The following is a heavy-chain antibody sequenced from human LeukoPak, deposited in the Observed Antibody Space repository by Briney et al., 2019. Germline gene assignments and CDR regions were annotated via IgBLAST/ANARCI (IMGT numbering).Heavy chain of an antibody. CDR3: VKSGYSTSSDVDY. CDR2: INSNGDST. J-gene: IGHJ4*02. D-gene: IGHD6-6*01. V-gene: IGHV3-64D*09. CDR1: GFTFSAHA. Sequence: PGGSLRRSCSVSGFTFSAHAMHWVRQAPGKGLEFLSSINSNGDSTYHADSVKGRFTISRDNSRSTLYLQMRSLRPEDTAVYYCVKSGYSTSSDVDYWGQGTLVAVSS.